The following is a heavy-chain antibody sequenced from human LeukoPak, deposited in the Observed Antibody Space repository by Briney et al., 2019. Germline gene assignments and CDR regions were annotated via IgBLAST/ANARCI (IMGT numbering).Heavy chain of an antibody. J-gene: IGHJ6*03. CDR3: ARSTRDGYNHYHYYYMDV. CDR2: IYSGGHT. V-gene: IGHV3-53*01. CDR1: GFIVSSNY. Sequence: GGSLRLSCAASGFIVSSNYMNWVRQAPGKGLEWVSVIYSGGHTYYTDSAKGRFTISRDNSNNTLYLHMNSLRPDDTAVYYCARSTRDGYNHYHYYYMDVWGKGTTVTVSS. D-gene: IGHD5-24*01.